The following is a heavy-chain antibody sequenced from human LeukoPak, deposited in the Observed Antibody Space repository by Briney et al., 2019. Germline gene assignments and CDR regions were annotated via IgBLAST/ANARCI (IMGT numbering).Heavy chain of an antibody. J-gene: IGHJ4*02. CDR2: ISSSSDLM. D-gene: IGHD3-10*01. CDR3: ARVIRGVYNLGH. CDR1: GFSLSISG. Sequence: GSLRLSCEASGFSLSISGMNWVRQAPGKGLEWVSYISSSSDLMSYVDSVKGRFTVSRDNAKNSLFLQMNSLRDEDTAVYYCARVIRGVYNLGHWGQGPLVTVSS. V-gene: IGHV3-48*02.